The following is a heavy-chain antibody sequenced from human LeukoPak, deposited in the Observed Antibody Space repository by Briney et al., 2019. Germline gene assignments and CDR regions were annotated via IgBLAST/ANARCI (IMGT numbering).Heavy chain of an antibody. CDR1: GYTFTSYN. J-gene: IGHJ6*03. CDR3: ARELIVLEPAARRYNYYMDV. Sequence: ASVKVSCKASGYTFTSYNINWVRQAPGQGLEWMAWMHPNNGDTGYAQKFQDRVTVTSNTSISTAYMELRSLTSEDTAVYYCARELIVLEPAARRYNYYMDVWGIGTTVSDSS. D-gene: IGHD2-2*01. CDR2: MHPNNGDT. V-gene: IGHV1-8*03.